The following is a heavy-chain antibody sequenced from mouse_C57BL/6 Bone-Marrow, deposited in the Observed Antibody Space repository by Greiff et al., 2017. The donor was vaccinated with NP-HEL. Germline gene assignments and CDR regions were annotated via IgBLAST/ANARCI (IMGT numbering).Heavy chain of an antibody. CDR1: GYTFTDYE. J-gene: IGHJ2*01. CDR3: TREELTGTVDY. D-gene: IGHD4-1*01. V-gene: IGHV1-15*01. CDR2: IDPETGGT. Sequence: QVQLQQSGAELVRPGASVTLSCKASGYTFTDYEMHWVKQTPVHGLEWIGAIDPETGGTAYNQKFKGKAILTADKSSSTAYLELRSLTSEDSAVYYCTREELTGTVDYWGQGTTLTVSS.